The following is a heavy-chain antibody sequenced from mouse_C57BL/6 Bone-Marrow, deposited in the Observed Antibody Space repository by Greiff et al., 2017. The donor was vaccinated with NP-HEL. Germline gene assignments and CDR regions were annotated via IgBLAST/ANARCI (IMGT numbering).Heavy chain of an antibody. J-gene: IGHJ3*01. CDR3: TRWSDGGFAY. CDR1: GYTFTSYG. CDR2: IYPRGGNT. D-gene: IGHD2-13*01. V-gene: IGHV1-81*01. Sequence: QVQLQQSGAELARPGASVKLSCKASGYTFTSYGISWVKQRTGQGLEWIGEIYPRGGNTYYNEKFKGKATLTADKSSSTAYMELRSLTSEDSAVYFWTRWSDGGFAYWGQGTLVTVSA.